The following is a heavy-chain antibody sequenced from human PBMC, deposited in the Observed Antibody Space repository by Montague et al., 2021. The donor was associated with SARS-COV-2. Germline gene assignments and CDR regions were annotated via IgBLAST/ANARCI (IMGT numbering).Heavy chain of an antibody. CDR3: ARDLGGGYYGSGHFDY. CDR2: ISSSSSYI. J-gene: IGHJ4*02. Sequence: LSLSFSASGFTFSSYSMNWVRQAPGKGLEWVSSISSSSSYIYYADSVKGRFTISRDNAKNSLYLQMNSLRAEDTAVYYCARDLGGGYYGSGHFDYWGQGTLVTVSS. CDR1: GFTFSSYS. V-gene: IGHV3-21*01. D-gene: IGHD3-10*01.